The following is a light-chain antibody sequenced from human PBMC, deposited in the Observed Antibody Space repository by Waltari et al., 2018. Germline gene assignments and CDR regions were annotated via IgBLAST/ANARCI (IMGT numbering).Light chain of an antibody. CDR1: QSIRSY. V-gene: IGKV1-39*01. J-gene: IGKJ4*01. CDR2: DAA. CDR3: QQSYSTPLT. Sequence: DIQMTQSPSSLSASVGDRVTITCRASQSIRSYLNWYQQKPGKAHKLLIYDAANLQSGVPSRFSGSGSGTDFTLTISRLQAEDFATYFCQQSYSTPLTFGGGAKVEIK.